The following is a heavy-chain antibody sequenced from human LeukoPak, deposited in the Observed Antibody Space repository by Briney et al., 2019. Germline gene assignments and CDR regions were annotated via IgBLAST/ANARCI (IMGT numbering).Heavy chain of an antibody. CDR1: GFTVSSTH. Sequence: GGSLRLSCAASGFTVSSTHMVWVRQAPGKGLEWVSVTYTGGNSYYAGSVKGRFIISRDISKNTLYLQMNSLRAEDSALYYCARGGRGSAAVVAPRSFDTWGQGTMVTVSS. D-gene: IGHD3-22*01. V-gene: IGHV3-53*01. J-gene: IGHJ3*02. CDR3: ARGGRGSAAVVAPRSFDT. CDR2: TYTGGNS.